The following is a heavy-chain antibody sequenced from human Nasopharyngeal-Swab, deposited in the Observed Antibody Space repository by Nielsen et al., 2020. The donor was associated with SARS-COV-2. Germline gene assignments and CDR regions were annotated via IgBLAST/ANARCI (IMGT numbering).Heavy chain of an antibody. CDR2: ISVYSGNK. CDR1: GYTFTNFD. CDR3: ARRSSPDHSYYYGMDV. D-gene: IGHD5/OR15-5a*01. Sequence: ASVKVSCKTSGYTFTNFDISWVRQAPGQGLEWMGWISVYSGNKRVAQKLQDRVTMTTDTWTSTAYMELRNLRTDDTAVYYCARRSSPDHSYYYGMDVWGQGTTVTVSS. V-gene: IGHV1-18*04. J-gene: IGHJ6*02.